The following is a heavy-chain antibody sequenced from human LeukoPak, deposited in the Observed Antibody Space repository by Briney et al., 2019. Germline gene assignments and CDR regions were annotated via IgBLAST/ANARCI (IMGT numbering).Heavy chain of an antibody. D-gene: IGHD6-19*01. CDR1: GGSISTSSCY. CDR3: ARGPSLIAVAGIRYFDL. V-gene: IGHV4-39*07. J-gene: IGHJ2*01. CDR2: IYYNGST. Sequence: SETLSLTCTVSGGSISTSSCYWGWIRQPPGKGLEWIGTIYYNGSTYYNPSLKSRVTISVDTSKRQFSLRLSSVTAADTAVYYCARGPSLIAVAGIRYFDLWGRGTLVTVSS.